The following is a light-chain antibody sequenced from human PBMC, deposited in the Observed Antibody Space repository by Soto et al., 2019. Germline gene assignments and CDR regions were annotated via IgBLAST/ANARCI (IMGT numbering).Light chain of an antibody. Sequence: EIVLTQSPGTLSLSRGERGTLSCRASQSVSSNYLAWYQQKPVQAPRHLIYSAFSRATGIPDRFSGSGSGTDFTLTISRLEPNDPAVYYCQYYGSSPWKFGHGTTVEIK. CDR3: QYYGSSPWK. CDR1: QSVSSNY. V-gene: IGKV3-20*01. CDR2: SAF. J-gene: IGKJ1*01.